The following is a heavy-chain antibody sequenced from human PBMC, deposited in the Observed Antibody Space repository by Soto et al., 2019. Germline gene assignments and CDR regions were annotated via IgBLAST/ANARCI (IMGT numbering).Heavy chain of an antibody. CDR1: GFTFSSYS. Sequence: GESLKISCAASGFTFSSYSMNWVRQAPGKGLEWVSSISSSSYIYYADSVKGRFTISRDNAKNSLYLQMNSLRAEDTAVYYCARGSVVVFAFDIWGQGTMVTVSS. D-gene: IGHD2-2*01. J-gene: IGHJ3*02. CDR2: ISSSSYI. CDR3: ARGSVVVFAFDI. V-gene: IGHV3-21*01.